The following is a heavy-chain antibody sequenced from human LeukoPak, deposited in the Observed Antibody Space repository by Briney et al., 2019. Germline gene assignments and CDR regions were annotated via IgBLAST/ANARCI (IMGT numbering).Heavy chain of an antibody. CDR1: GGSFSGFY. Sequence: SETLSLSCAVHGGSFSGFYWTWMRQPPGKGPEWIGEVNHSRGTNYNPSLKSRVTISEDTSKNQFSLNLTSVTAADTAVYYCARGLGEGYPDSWGQGTLVTVSS. CDR3: ARGLGEGYPDS. D-gene: IGHD5-24*01. CDR2: VNHSRGT. J-gene: IGHJ4*02. V-gene: IGHV4-34*01.